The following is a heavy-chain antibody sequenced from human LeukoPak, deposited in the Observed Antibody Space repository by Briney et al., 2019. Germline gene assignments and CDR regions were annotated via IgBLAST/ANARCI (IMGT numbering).Heavy chain of an antibody. CDR2: INHSGST. CDR1: GGSFSGYY. J-gene: IGHJ4*02. D-gene: IGHD3-10*01. V-gene: IGHV4-34*01. CDR3: ASGIRYYSLDY. Sequence: PSETLSLTCAVYGGSFSGYYWSWIRQPPGKGLEWIGEINHSGSTNYNPSLKSRVTISVDTSKNQFSLKLSSVTAADTAVYYCASGIRYYSLDYWGQGTLVTVSS.